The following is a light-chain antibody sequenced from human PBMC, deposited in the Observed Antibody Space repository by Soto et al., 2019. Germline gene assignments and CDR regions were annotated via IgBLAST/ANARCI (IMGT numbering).Light chain of an antibody. V-gene: IGKV1-12*01. CDR3: QQTRAFPRT. J-gene: IGKJ2*01. CDR2: GAS. CDR1: QDIGNF. Sequence: DIQMTQSPSSVSASVGDRVTITCRASQDIGNFLAWYQQTPGKAPKLLIHGASSLYRGVASRFSVGGTVTDFTLTIISLQPEDFATYYCQQTRAFPRTFGQGTKVDVK.